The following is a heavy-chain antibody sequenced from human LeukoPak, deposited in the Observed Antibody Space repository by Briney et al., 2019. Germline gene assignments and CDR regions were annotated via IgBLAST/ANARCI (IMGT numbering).Heavy chain of an antibody. CDR3: ARASDCSSTSCQGYYYYGMDV. Sequence: SVKVSCKASGGTFSSYAISWVRQAPGQGLEWMGGIIPIFGTANYAQKFQGRVTITADESTSTAYMELSSLRSEDTAVYYCARASDCSSTSCQGYYYYGMDVWSKGTTVTVSS. V-gene: IGHV1-69*13. CDR2: IIPIFGTA. J-gene: IGHJ6*04. CDR1: GGTFSSYA. D-gene: IGHD2-2*01.